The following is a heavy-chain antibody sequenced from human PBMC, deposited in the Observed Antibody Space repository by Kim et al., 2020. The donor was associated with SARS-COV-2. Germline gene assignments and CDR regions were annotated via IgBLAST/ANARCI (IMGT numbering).Heavy chain of an antibody. CDR2: IDPSDSYT. D-gene: IGHD3-10*01. Sequence: GESLKISCKGSGYSFTSYWISWVRQMPGKGLEWMGRIDPSDSYTNYSPSFQGHVTISADKSISTAYLQWSSLKASDTAMYYCARPTYYYGSGSYYNNWFDPWGQGTLVTVSS. J-gene: IGHJ5*02. V-gene: IGHV5-10-1*01. CDR3: ARPTYYYGSGSYYNNWFDP. CDR1: GYSFTSYW.